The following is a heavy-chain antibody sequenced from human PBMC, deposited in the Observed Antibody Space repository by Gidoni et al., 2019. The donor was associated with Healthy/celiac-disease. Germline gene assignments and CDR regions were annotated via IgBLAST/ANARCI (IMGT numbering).Heavy chain of an antibody. J-gene: IGHJ4*02. CDR1: GGSISSSSYY. V-gene: IGHV4-39*01. Sequence: QLQLQESGPGLVKPSETLSLTCTVSGGSISSSSYYWGWIRQPPGKGLELIGSIYYSGSTYYNPSLKSRVTISVDTSKNQFSLKLSSVTAADTAVYYCARHVSGGLPRPSYFDYWGQGTLVTVSS. CDR2: IYYSGST. D-gene: IGHD2-15*01. CDR3: ARHVSGGLPRPSYFDY.